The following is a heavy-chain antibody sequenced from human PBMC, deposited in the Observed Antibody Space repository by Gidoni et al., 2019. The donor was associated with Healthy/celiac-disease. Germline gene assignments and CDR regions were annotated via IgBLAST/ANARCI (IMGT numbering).Heavy chain of an antibody. J-gene: IGHJ4*02. V-gene: IGHV4-39*01. CDR3: ARSKVVVAAIGY. CDR2: TYYSGST. CDR1: GGSISSSSYS. D-gene: IGHD2-15*01. Sequence: QLQLQDSGPGLVKPSETQPLPCTVSGGSISSSSYSWAWIRPPPGKGLEWIGSTYYSGSTYYNPSLKSRVTISVDTSKNQFSLKLGSVTAADTAVYYCARSKVVVAAIGYWGQGTLVTVSS.